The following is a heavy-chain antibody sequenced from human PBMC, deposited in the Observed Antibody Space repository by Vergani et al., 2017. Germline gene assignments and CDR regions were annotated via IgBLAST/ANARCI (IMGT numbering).Heavy chain of an antibody. J-gene: IGHJ6*03. CDR1: GGSISSYY. D-gene: IGHD6-19*01. V-gene: IGHV4-59*01. CDR2: IYYSGST. CDR3: ARVVAVAXQNLITYYYYDMDV. Sequence: QVQLQESGPGLVKPSETLYLTCTVSGGSISSYYWSWIRQPPGKGLEWIGYIYYSGSTNYNPSLKSRVTISVDTSKNQFSLKLSSVTAADTAVYYCARVVAVAXQNLITYYYYDMDVWGKGTTVTVSS.